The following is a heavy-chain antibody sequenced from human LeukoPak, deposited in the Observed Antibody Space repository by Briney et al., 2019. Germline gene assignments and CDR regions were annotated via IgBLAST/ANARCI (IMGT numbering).Heavy chain of an antibody. Sequence: PGGSLRLSCAAARFTFSSYSMNWVRQAPGKGLEWVSSISSSGSYIYHADSVKGRFTIFRDPGKNSLYLQMNSLRVEDTAVYYCATCIGVPGFFPYYFDYWGQGTLVTVS. CDR2: ISSSGSYI. CDR3: ATCIGVPGFFPYYFDY. D-gene: IGHD6-19*01. V-gene: IGHV3-21*04. J-gene: IGHJ4*02. CDR1: RFTFSSYS.